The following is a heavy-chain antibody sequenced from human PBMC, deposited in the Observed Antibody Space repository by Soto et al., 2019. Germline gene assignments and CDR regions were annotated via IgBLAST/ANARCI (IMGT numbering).Heavy chain of an antibody. CDR1: GFTFSTSG. V-gene: IGHV3-30*18. D-gene: IGHD6-13*01. J-gene: IGHJ3*02. Sequence: QVQLVESGGGMVQPGRSLRLSCAASGFTFSTSGMHWVRQAPGKGLEWVAVISFDATYKYYADAVKGRLTISRDNSKNTLYLQMNSLRAEDTAVYYCAESTSSNFSGGVFDIWGHGTLVTVSS. CDR3: AESTSSNFSGGVFDI. CDR2: ISFDATYK.